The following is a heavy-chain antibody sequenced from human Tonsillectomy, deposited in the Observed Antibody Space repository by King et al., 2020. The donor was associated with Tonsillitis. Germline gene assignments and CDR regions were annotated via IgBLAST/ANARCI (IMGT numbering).Heavy chain of an antibody. CDR1: GFTFSGSA. CDR2: IRSKASSYAP. CDR3: TRHSYVWGT. J-gene: IGHJ4*02. Sequence: VQLVQSGGGLVQPGGSLKLSCAASGFTFSGSALHWGRQASGKGVGWVGRIRSKASSYAPAYAASGKGRFTISREDSKNTAYLQMNSLKTEDTAVYYCTRHSYVWGTGGQGTLVTVSS. D-gene: IGHD3-16*01. V-gene: IGHV3-73*01.